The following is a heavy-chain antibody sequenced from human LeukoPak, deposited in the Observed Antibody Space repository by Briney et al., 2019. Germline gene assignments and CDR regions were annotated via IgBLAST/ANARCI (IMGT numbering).Heavy chain of an antibody. J-gene: IGHJ3*02. CDR2: VSGSGGSK. D-gene: IGHD2-15*01. CDR3: ARACSGGSCYLAAFDI. Sequence: GGSLRLSCAASGFTFSSYAMSWVRQAPGKGLEWVSAVSGSGGSKYYADSVKGRFTISRDNSKNTLYLQMNSLRADDTAVYYCARACSGGSCYLAAFDIWGQGTMVTVSS. CDR1: GFTFSSYA. V-gene: IGHV3-23*01.